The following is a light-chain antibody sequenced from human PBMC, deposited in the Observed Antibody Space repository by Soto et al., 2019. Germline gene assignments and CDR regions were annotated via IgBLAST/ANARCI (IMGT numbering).Light chain of an antibody. CDR3: QQYYSFPFT. CDR2: SAS. Sequence: VISMTQSPSLLSASTGDRVTISCRMSQDIKNYLAWYQQRPGKAPALLIYSASTLQNGVPSRFSGGWSGTDFTLTISRLQSEDFATYYCQQYYSFPFTFGPGTKVDV. CDR1: QDIKNY. V-gene: IGKV1D-8*01. J-gene: IGKJ3*01.